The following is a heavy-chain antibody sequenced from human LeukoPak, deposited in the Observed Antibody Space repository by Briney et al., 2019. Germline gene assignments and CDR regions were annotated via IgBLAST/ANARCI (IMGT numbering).Heavy chain of an antibody. CDR3: SGNSYPSRFDP. Sequence: SETLSLTCTVSGGSISSYYWSWIRQPPGKGLEWIGYIYYSGSTNYNPSLKSRVTISVDTSKNQFSLKLSSVTAADTAVYYCSGNSYPSRFDPGGQGTLVTVYS. V-gene: IGHV4-59*01. D-gene: IGHD4-23*01. J-gene: IGHJ5*02. CDR1: GGSISSYY. CDR2: IYYSGST.